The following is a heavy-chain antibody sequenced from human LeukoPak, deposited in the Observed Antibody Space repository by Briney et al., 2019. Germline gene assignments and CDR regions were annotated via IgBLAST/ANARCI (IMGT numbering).Heavy chain of an antibody. CDR2: IYYRGST. Sequence: SETLSLTCTVSGGSISSYYWSWIRQPPGKGLEWIGYIYYRGSTNHHPSLKSRVTISVDTSKNQFSLKLSSVTAADTAVYYCTSAGLGDDYWGQGTLVTVSS. CDR1: GGSISSYY. CDR3: TSAGLGDDY. V-gene: IGHV4-59*12. D-gene: IGHD4-17*01. J-gene: IGHJ4*02.